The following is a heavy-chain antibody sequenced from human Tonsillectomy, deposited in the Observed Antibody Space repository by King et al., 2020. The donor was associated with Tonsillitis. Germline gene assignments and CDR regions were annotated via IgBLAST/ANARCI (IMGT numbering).Heavy chain of an antibody. J-gene: IGHJ5*02. V-gene: IGHV1-2*02. CDR1: GYTFTAYY. D-gene: IGHD1-26*01. CDR3: AREVGATENWFDP. CDR2: INPPSGGT. Sequence: AQLAQSGAEVKKPGASVKVSCKASGYTFTAYYMHWVRQAPGQGLEWMGWINPPSGGTNYAQNFQGRVTMTRDTSISTVYMELSSLTSDDTAVYYCAREVGATENWFDPWGQGTLVTVSS.